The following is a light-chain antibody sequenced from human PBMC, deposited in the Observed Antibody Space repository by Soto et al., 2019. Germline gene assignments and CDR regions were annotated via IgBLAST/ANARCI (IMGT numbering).Light chain of an antibody. V-gene: IGLV2-14*01. CDR1: SSDVGGYNY. Sequence: QSALTQPASVSGSPGQSITISCTGTSSDVGGYNYVSWYQQHPGKAPNLMIYEVSNRPSGVSNRFSGSKSGNTASLTISGLQAEVDADYCCSSYTSSSPSVFSTETEVTVL. CDR2: EVS. J-gene: IGLJ1*01. CDR3: SSYTSSSPSV.